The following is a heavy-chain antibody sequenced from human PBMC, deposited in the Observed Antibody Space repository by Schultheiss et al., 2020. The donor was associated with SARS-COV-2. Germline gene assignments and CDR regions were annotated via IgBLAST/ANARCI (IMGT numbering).Heavy chain of an antibody. CDR3: ATRIKAGGGMDV. CDR2: ISSKSTYI. CDR1: GIILNNYT. J-gene: IGHJ6*02. V-gene: IGHV3-21*01. Sequence: GESLKISCEISGIILNNYTLTWVRQAPGKGLEWISSISSKSTYIHYADSVKGRFTISRDNAKKSLSLEMKSLTVDDTAVYYCATRIKAGGGMDVWGRGTTVTVSS. D-gene: IGHD2/OR15-2a*01.